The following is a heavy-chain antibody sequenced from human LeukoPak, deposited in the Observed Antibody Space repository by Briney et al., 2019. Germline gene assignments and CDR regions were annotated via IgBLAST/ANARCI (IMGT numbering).Heavy chain of an antibody. V-gene: IGHV3-23*01. D-gene: IGHD3-9*01. CDR1: GFTFSSYA. CDR2: ISGSGGST. CDR3: AKALPSGLSGYDILTGYSPHDS. Sequence: GGSLRLSCAASGFTFSSYAMSWVRQAPGKGLEWVSAISGSGGSTYYADSVKGRFTISRDNSKNTLYLQMNSLRAEDTAVYYCAKALPSGLSGYDILTGYSPHDSSGQGTLVTVSS. J-gene: IGHJ4*02.